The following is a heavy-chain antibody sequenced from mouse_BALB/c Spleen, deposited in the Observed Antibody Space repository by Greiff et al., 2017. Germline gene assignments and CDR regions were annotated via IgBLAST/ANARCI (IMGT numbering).Heavy chain of an antibody. J-gene: IGHJ2*01. V-gene: IGHV5-17*02. CDR3: ARSGSYFDY. D-gene: IGHD4-1*01. Sequence: EVQLVESGGGLVQPGGSRKLSCAASGFTFSSFGMHWVRQAPEKGLEWVAYISSGSSTIYYADTVKGRFTISRDNPKNTLFVQMTSLRSEDTAMYYCARSGSYFDYWGQGTTLTVSS. CDR1: GFTFSSFG. CDR2: ISSGSSTI.